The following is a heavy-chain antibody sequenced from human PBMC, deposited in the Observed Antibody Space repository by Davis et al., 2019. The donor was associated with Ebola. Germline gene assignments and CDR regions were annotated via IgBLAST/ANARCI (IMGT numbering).Heavy chain of an antibody. J-gene: IGHJ4*02. CDR1: GFTFSNFW. Sequence: GESLKISCAASGFTFSNFWMHWVRQVPGKGLVWVSRIDTHGSITNYADSVKGRFTISRDNVKNTLYLQMDSLRAEDTAVYYCTRDIGGVEAFWGQGRMVTVSS. V-gene: IGHV3-74*01. D-gene: IGHD3-16*01. CDR3: TRDIGGVEAF. CDR2: IDTHGSIT.